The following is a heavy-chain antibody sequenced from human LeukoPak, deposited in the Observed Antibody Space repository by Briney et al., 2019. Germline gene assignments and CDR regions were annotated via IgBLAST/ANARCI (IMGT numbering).Heavy chain of an antibody. CDR3: ARDAPEEDYGDYLLVY. CDR1: GYTFTSYA. CDR2: INAGNGNT. Sequence: ASVKVSCKASGYTFTSYAMHWVRQAPGQRLEWVGWINAGNGNTKYSQKFQGRVTITRDTSASTAYMELSSLGSEDTAVYYCARDAPEEDYGDYLLVYWGQGTLVTVSS. V-gene: IGHV1-3*01. J-gene: IGHJ4*02. D-gene: IGHD4-17*01.